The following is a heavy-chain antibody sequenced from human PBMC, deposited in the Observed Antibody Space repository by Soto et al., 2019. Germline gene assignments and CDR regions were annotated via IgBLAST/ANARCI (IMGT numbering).Heavy chain of an antibody. J-gene: IGHJ4*02. CDR2: IFHSGRT. CDR3: ARWVEVSLDYFDS. CDR1: RGSMTNDYYY. D-gene: IGHD1-1*01. Sequence: PSETLSLTCSVSRGSMTNDYYYWGWVRQRPGKGLEWIGHIFHSGRTYYNPSLKSRLSIGVDTSINRFSLNLNSLTAADTAVYYCARWVEVSLDYFDSWGPGMSVTVSS. V-gene: IGHV4-31*03.